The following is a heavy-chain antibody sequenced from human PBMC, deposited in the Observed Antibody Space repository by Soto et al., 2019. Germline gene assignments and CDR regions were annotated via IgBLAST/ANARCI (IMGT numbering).Heavy chain of an antibody. Sequence: SVKVSCKASGGTFSSYAISWVRQAPGQGLEWMGGIIPIFGTANYAQKFQGRVTITADESTSTAYMELSSLRSEDTAVHYCARGSDTIFGVVIIPRDYYYGMDVWGQGTTVTVSS. CDR1: GGTFSSYA. J-gene: IGHJ6*02. D-gene: IGHD3-3*01. CDR2: IIPIFGTA. V-gene: IGHV1-69*13. CDR3: ARGSDTIFGVVIIPRDYYYGMDV.